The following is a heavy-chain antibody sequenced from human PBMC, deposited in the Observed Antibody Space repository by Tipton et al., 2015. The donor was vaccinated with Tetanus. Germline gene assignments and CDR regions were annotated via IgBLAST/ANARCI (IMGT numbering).Heavy chain of an antibody. Sequence: VQLVQSGGAWVQTGGPLRLSCAASGFDFRSDWMTWVRRAPGKGPEWVANIKQDGNEKCHVDSVRGRFTISRDNGKNLLYLQMNSLRVEDTAVYYCARDPHTIRTWNHRGVDYCGQGSKVTVSS. J-gene: IGHJ4*02. CDR3: ARDPHTIRTWNHRGVDY. CDR2: IKQDGNEK. V-gene: IGHV3-7*03. D-gene: IGHD3-10*01. CDR1: GFDFRSDW.